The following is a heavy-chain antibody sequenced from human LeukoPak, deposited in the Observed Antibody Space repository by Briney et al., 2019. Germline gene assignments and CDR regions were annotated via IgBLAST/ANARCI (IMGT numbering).Heavy chain of an antibody. D-gene: IGHD3-16*01. CDR1: GFTFSSYA. Sequence: GGSLRLSCAASGFTFSSYAVSWVRQAPGKGLEWVSVIYSGGSTYYADSVKGRFTISRDNSKNTLYLQMNSLRAEDTAVYYCAREGGLGSFDPWGQGTLVTVFS. V-gene: IGHV3-53*01. CDR2: IYSGGST. J-gene: IGHJ5*02. CDR3: AREGGLGSFDP.